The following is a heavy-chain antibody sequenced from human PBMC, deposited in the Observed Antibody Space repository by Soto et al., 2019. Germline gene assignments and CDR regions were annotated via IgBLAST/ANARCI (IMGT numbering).Heavy chain of an antibody. CDR3: ARGTDYAILTGYYNNAFDI. CDR1: GGSISSGGYY. CDR2: IYYSGST. V-gene: IGHV4-31*03. D-gene: IGHD3-9*01. Sequence: SETLSLTCTVSGGSISSGGYYWSWIRQHPGKGLEWIGYIYYSGSTYYNPSLKSRVTISVDTSKNQFSLQLRCVTAEETAVYYCARGTDYAILTGYYNNAFDIWGQGTMVT. J-gene: IGHJ3*02.